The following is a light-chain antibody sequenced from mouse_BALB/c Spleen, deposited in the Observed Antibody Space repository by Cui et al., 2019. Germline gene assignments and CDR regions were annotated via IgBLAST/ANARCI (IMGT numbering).Light chain of an antibody. CDR3: QHFWGTPFT. Sequence: DIQMTQPPASLTVSAGETVTITCRASENIYSNLAWYQQKQGKSPQLLVYTTTNLADGVPSRFSGSGSGTQYSLKINSLQSEDFGSYYCQHFWGTPFTFGSGTKLEIK. CDR1: ENIYSN. V-gene: IGKV12-46*01. CDR2: TTT. J-gene: IGKJ4*01.